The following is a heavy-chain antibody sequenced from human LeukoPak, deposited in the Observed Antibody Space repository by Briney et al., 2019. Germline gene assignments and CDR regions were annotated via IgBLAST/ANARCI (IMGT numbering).Heavy chain of an antibody. Sequence: GGSLRLSCAASGFTFSNAWMSWVRQAPGKGLEWVGRIKSKTDGGTTDYAAPVKGRFTISRDDSKNTLYLQMNSLKTEDTAVYYCTTEPSPRNYYDSSGYQTQWGQGTLVTVSS. CDR2: IKSKTDGGTT. V-gene: IGHV3-15*01. CDR3: TTEPSPRNYYDSSGYQTQ. D-gene: IGHD3-22*01. CDR1: GFTFSNAW. J-gene: IGHJ4*02.